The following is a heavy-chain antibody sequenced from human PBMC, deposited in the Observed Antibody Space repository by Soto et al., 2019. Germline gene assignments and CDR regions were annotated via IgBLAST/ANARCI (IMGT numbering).Heavy chain of an antibody. D-gene: IGHD6-13*01. CDR2: ISGSGGSK. V-gene: IGHV3-23*01. CDR1: GFTFSSYA. J-gene: IGHJ3*02. Sequence: EVQLLESGGGLVQPGGSLRLSCAASGFTFSSYAMSWVRQAPGKGLEWVSAISGSGGSKYYADSVKGRFTISRDNSKNTLYNQMNGMRAEDTALYYCAKHYVRSSYEDAFNIWGQGIMVTVSS. CDR3: AKHYVRSSYEDAFNI.